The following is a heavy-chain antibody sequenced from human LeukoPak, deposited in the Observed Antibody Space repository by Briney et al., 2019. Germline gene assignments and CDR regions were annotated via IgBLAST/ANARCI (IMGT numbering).Heavy chain of an antibody. D-gene: IGHD3-10*01. J-gene: IGHJ4*02. Sequence: SVKVSCKASGGTFNSYAISWVRQAPGQGLEWMGGIIPIFGTANYAQKFQGRVTITTDESTSTAYMELSSLRSEDTAVYYCAGEVGFGELSHYFDYWGQGTLVTVSS. CDR2: IIPIFGTA. V-gene: IGHV1-69*05. CDR3: AGEVGFGELSHYFDY. CDR1: GGTFNSYA.